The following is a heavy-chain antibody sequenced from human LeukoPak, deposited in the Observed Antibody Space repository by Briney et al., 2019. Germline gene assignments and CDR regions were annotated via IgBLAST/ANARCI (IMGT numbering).Heavy chain of an antibody. CDR2: IIPIFGTA. V-gene: IGHV1-69*05. CDR1: GYTFTGYH. CDR3: ARESPYDYVWGSYRPYNWFDP. J-gene: IGHJ5*02. D-gene: IGHD3-16*02. Sequence: SVKVSCKASGYTFTGYHIHWVRQAPGQGLEWMGGIIPIFGTANYAQKFQGRVTITTDESTSAAYMELSSLRSEDTAVYYCARESPYDYVWGSYRPYNWFDPWGQGTLVTVSS.